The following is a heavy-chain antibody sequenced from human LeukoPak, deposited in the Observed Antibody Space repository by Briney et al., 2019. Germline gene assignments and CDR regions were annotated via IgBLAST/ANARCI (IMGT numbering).Heavy chain of an antibody. CDR3: ARGFSGWYSYYFDY. J-gene: IGHJ4*02. Sequence: SETLSLTCAVYGGSFSGYYWSWIRQPPGEGLEWCGEINHSGSTNYNPSLKSRVTISVDTSKNQFSLKLSSVTAADTAVYYCARGFSGWYSYYFDYWGQGTLVTVSS. CDR2: INHSGST. V-gene: IGHV4-34*01. D-gene: IGHD6-19*01. CDR1: GGSFSGYY.